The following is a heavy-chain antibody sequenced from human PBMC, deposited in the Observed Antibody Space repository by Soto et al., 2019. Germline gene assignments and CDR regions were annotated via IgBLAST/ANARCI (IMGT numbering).Heavy chain of an antibody. CDR1: DFDFSRNG. Sequence: QVQLVQSGGGVVQPGRSLRLSCAASDFDFSRNGMHWIRQAPGKGLECVAVISYDGSITYYADSVKGRFTISRDNSKNTLYLQMNSMRAEDTAVYYCARPGRDYLTGRYSFALWRHVTLVSVS. D-gene: IGHD3-9*01. CDR2: ISYDGSIT. V-gene: IGHV3-30*03. J-gene: IGHJ4*01. CDR3: ARPGRDYLTGRYSFAL.